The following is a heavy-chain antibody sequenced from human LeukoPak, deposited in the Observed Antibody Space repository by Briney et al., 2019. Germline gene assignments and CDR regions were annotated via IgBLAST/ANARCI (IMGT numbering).Heavy chain of an antibody. CDR3: ARVPAWGSLPAAIRRNIHWFDP. Sequence: SQTLSLTCTVSGGSISSGGYYWSWIRQHPGKGLEWIGYIYYSGSTNYNPSLKSRVTISVDTSKNQFSLKLSSVTAADTAVYYCARVPAWGSLPAAIRRNIHWFDPWGQGTLVTVSS. CDR1: GGSISSGGYY. D-gene: IGHD2-2*01. CDR2: IYYSGST. V-gene: IGHV4-31*03. J-gene: IGHJ5*02.